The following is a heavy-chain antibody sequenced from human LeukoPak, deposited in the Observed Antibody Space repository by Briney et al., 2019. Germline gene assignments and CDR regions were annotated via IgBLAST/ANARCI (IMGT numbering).Heavy chain of an antibody. V-gene: IGHV5-51*01. Sequence: GESLKISCKGSGYSFSTYWLGWVRQMPGKGLEWMGIIYPGDSDTRYSPSFQGQVTISADKSISTAYLQWSSLKASDTAMYYCATYARGAAADADYWGQGTLVTVSS. D-gene: IGHD6-13*01. J-gene: IGHJ4*02. CDR1: GYSFSTYW. CDR2: IYPGDSDT. CDR3: ATYARGAAADADY.